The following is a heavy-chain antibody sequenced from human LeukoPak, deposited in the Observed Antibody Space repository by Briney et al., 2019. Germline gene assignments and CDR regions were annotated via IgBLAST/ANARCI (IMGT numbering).Heavy chain of an antibody. Sequence: PGGSLRLSCAASGFTFSSYSMNWVRQAPGKGLEWVSSISSSSSYIYYADSVKGRFTISRDNAKNSLYLQMNSLRDEDTAVYYCARASGSDWGFDYWGREPRSPSPQ. V-gene: IGHV3-21*01. CDR3: ARASGSDWGFDY. D-gene: IGHD1-26*01. J-gene: IGHJ4*02. CDR2: ISSSSSYI. CDR1: GFTFSSYS.